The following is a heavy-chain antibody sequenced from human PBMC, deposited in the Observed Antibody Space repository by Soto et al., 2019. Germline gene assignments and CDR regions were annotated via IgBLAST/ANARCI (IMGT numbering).Heavy chain of an antibody. J-gene: IGHJ1*01. Sequence: QVQLVESGGGLVKPGGSLRLSCAASGFTFTDYYMSWIRQAPGKGLEWVSYISSTGSYTNYADSVKGRLTSSRNNSNNTLYLHMNSLRAGDSAVYYGAVDGGGSREYFQLWGQGTLVSVSS. CDR2: ISSTGSYT. CDR1: GFTFTDYY. V-gene: IGHV3-11*05. D-gene: IGHD2-15*01. CDR3: AVDGGGSREYFQL.